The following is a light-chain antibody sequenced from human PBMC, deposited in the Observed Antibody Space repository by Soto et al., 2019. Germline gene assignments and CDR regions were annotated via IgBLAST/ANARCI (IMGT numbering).Light chain of an antibody. J-gene: IGKJ4*01. Sequence: VMTQSPLSLPVTPGEPASISCRSSRSLLHINGQNYLDWNLQKPGQSPQLLIYLGSNRASGGPDRFSGSGSGTDFTLQISRVEAEDAGDYYCMQGLQTPLSVGGGTKLEIK. CDR1: RSLLHINGQNY. CDR2: LGS. V-gene: IGKV2-28*01. CDR3: MQGLQTPLS.